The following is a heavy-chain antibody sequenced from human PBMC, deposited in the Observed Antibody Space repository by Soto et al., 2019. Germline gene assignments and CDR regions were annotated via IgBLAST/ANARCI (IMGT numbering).Heavy chain of an antibody. V-gene: IGHV1-18*01. Sequence: QAQLVQSGAEVKKPGASVKVSCKASGYTFYSHSISWVRQAPGQGLEWMGRISADNSNKKYAQKLRGRVTMTTDTSTSTVYMELRNLRSDDTAVYYCARCIQQDYYYGMDVWGQGTTVTVSS. J-gene: IGHJ6*02. CDR3: ARCIQQDYYYGMDV. CDR2: ISADNSNK. CDR1: GYTFYSHS. D-gene: IGHD5-18*01.